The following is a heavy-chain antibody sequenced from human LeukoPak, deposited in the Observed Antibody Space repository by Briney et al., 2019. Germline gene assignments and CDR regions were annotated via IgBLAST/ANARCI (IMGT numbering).Heavy chain of an antibody. CDR1: GGSISSYY. Sequence: SETLSLTCTVSGGSISSYYWSWIRQPPGKGLEWIGYIYYSGSTNYNPSLKSRVTISVDTSKNQFSLKLSSVTAADTAVYYCAGTDTAMAYYYYGMDVWGQGTTVTVSS. CDR3: AGTDTAMAYYYYGMDV. J-gene: IGHJ6*02. CDR2: IYYSGST. D-gene: IGHD5-18*01. V-gene: IGHV4-59*01.